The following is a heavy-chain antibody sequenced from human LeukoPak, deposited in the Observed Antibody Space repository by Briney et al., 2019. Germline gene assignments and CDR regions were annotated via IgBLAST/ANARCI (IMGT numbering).Heavy chain of an antibody. Sequence: ASVKVSCKASGYTFTSYYMHWVRQAPGQGLEWMGWINPNSGGTNYAQKFQGRVTMTRDTSISTAYMELSRLRSDDTAVYYCAREGEYFDWLPGNWFDPWGQGTLVTVSS. V-gene: IGHV1-2*02. CDR2: INPNSGGT. CDR3: AREGEYFDWLPGNWFDP. D-gene: IGHD3-9*01. CDR1: GYTFTSYY. J-gene: IGHJ5*02.